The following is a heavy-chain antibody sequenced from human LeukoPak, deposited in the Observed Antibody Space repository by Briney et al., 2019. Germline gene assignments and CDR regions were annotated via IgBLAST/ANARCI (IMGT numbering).Heavy chain of an antibody. J-gene: IGHJ1*01. D-gene: IGHD6-19*01. Sequence: GGSLRLSCAASGFTFNSYSMNWVRQAPGKGLEWVSYITISSGTIYYADSVKGRFTISRDNSKNTLYLQMNSLRPEDTAVYYCARGGKIPLAGTRSPQYFQHWGQGTLVTVSX. V-gene: IGHV3-48*01. CDR2: ITISSGTI. CDR3: ARGGKIPLAGTRSPQYFQH. CDR1: GFTFNSYS.